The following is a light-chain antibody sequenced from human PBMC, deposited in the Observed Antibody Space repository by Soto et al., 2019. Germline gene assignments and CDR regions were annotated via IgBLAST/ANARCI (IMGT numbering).Light chain of an antibody. CDR1: QSVGNRY. CDR3: QQYGTTRIT. Sequence: EIVLTQSPGTLSVSPGERATLSCRASQSVGNRYLAWYQQPPDAPTSLIMYGANNTATSIPNSFSGSASENDFPLTISLLEHEDSALYYHQQYGTTRITFGQGTLLEIK. J-gene: IGKJ5*01. CDR2: GAN. V-gene: IGKV3-20*01.